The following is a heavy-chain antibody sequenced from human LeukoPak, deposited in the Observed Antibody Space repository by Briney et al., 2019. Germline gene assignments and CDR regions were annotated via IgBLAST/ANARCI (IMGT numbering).Heavy chain of an antibody. D-gene: IGHD6-19*01. Sequence: SETLSLTCAVSGDSISRNNWWNWVRQPPGKGLEWIGEIHHSGSTNYNPSLKSRVTISVDKSQNQFSLKLSAVTAADTAVYYCARGLVIAVAGWGPWELPPAGYDYWGQGTLVTVSS. CDR3: ARGLVIAVAGWGPWELPPAGYDY. CDR1: GDSISRNNW. CDR2: IHHSGST. J-gene: IGHJ4*02. V-gene: IGHV4-4*02.